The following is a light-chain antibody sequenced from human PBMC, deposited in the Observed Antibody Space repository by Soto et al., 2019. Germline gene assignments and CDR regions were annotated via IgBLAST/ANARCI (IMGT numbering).Light chain of an antibody. CDR1: SSDIGVYDF. Sequence: QSALTQPPSASGSPGQSVTISCAGTSSDIGVYDFVSWYQQHPGKAPKVIIYQVNKRPSGVPDRFSGSKSCNTASLTVSGLRPEDEADYCCSSFAGSYIPYVFGTGTKLPVL. CDR3: SSFAGSYIPYV. J-gene: IGLJ1*01. V-gene: IGLV2-8*01. CDR2: QVN.